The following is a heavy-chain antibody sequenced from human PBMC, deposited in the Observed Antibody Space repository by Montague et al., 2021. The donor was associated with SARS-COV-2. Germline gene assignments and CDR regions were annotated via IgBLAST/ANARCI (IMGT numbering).Heavy chain of an antibody. CDR2: IYYSGST. D-gene: IGHD5-18*01. CDR3: ARGDVDTAMVYYFDY. J-gene: IGHJ4*02. V-gene: IGHV4-59*01. Sequence: ETLSLTCTVSGGSISSYYWSWIRQPPGKGLERIGYIYYSGSTNYNPSLKSRVTISVDTSKNQFSLKLSSVTAADTAVYYCARGDVDTAMVYYFDYWGQGTLVTVSS. CDR1: GGSISSYY.